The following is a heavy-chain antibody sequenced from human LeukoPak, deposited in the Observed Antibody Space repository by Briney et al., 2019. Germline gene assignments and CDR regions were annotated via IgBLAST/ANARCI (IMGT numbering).Heavy chain of an antibody. V-gene: IGHV4-4*07. J-gene: IGHJ5*02. CDR2: IYTSGST. D-gene: IGHD3-22*01. Sequence: SETLSLTCTVSGGSISSYYWSWIRQPAGKGLEWIGRIYTSGSTNYNPSLKSRVTMSVDTSKNQFSLKLSSVTAADTAVYYCAREAAPTYYYDSGWFDPWGQGTLVTVSS. CDR1: GGSISSYY. CDR3: AREAAPTYYYDSGWFDP.